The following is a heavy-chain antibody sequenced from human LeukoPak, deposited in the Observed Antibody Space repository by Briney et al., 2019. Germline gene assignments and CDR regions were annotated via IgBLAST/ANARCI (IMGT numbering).Heavy chain of an antibody. CDR1: GYTFTSYG. D-gene: IGHD5-18*01. Sequence: ASVEVSCKASGYTFTSYGISWVRQAPGQGLEWMGWISAYNGNTNYAQKLQGRVTMTTDTSTSTAYMELRSLRSDDTAVYYCARGDTAMKADTFDIWGQGTMVTVSS. V-gene: IGHV1-18*01. J-gene: IGHJ3*02. CDR3: ARGDTAMKADTFDI. CDR2: ISAYNGNT.